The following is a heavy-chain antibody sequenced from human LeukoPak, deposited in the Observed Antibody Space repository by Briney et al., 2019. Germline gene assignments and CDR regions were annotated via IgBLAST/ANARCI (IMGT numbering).Heavy chain of an antibody. J-gene: IGHJ4*02. Sequence: SETLSLTCTVSGASISSSYWSWIRQPAGKGLEWIGRIYPSGSTNYNPSLKSRVTMSVDTSKNQFSLRLSPVTAADTAVYYCARGPSGASGHDYWGQGTQVTVSS. D-gene: IGHD3-10*01. CDR1: GASISSSY. CDR2: IYPSGST. CDR3: ARGPSGASGHDY. V-gene: IGHV4-4*07.